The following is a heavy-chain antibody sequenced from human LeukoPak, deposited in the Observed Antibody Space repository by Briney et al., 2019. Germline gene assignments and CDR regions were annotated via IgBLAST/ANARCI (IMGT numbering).Heavy chain of an antibody. CDR1: GYTFTSYY. Sequence: ASVKVSCKASGYTFTSYYMHWVRQAPGQGLEWMGGINPNSGGANYAQKFQGRVTITRDKSISTAYMELSRLRSDDTAVYYCARDSIAAAVSVWWGRGTLVSVSS. D-gene: IGHD6-13*01. CDR3: ARDSIAAAVSVW. V-gene: IGHV1-2*02. J-gene: IGHJ4*02. CDR2: INPNSGGA.